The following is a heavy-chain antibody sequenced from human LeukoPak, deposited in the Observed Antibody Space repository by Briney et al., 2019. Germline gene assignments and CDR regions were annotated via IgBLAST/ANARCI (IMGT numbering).Heavy chain of an antibody. D-gene: IGHD6-19*01. V-gene: IGHV3-23*01. Sequence: GGSLRLSCAASGFTFTIYAMRWVRQAPGKGLEWVSAISGRGGGTYYADSVKGRFTISRDNSKNTLYLQMNSLRAEDTAVYYCAGSSVWAPGYYWGQGTLVTVSS. J-gene: IGHJ4*02. CDR2: ISGRGGGT. CDR3: AGSSVWAPGYY. CDR1: GFTFTIYA.